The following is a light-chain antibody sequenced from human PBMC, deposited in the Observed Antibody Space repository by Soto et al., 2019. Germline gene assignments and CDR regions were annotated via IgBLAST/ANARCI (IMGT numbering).Light chain of an antibody. J-gene: IGKJ2*01. CDR3: LQSNSCPHT. Sequence: DIQMTQSPSSVSASVGDRVTLTCRASHYISSWLAWYQQKPWKATQLLIYAASSLQSGAPSRFSGSGSRTDFTLTISSLQPEDFATYYCLQSNSCPHTFGQGTKLEIK. CDR1: HYISSW. CDR2: AAS. V-gene: IGKV1-12*01.